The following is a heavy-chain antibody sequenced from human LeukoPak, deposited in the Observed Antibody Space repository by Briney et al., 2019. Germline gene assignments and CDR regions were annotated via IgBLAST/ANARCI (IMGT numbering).Heavy chain of an antibody. D-gene: IGHD6-13*01. Sequence: GGSLRLSCAASGFTFSSYAMSWVRQAPGKGLEWVSTISNSDGSTYYADSVKGRFTISRDNSKKSLYLQMNSLRTEDTALYYCAKELEAAAAFDYWGQGTLVTVSS. V-gene: IGHV3-23*01. J-gene: IGHJ4*02. CDR1: GFTFSSYA. CDR3: AKELEAAAAFDY. CDR2: ISNSDGST.